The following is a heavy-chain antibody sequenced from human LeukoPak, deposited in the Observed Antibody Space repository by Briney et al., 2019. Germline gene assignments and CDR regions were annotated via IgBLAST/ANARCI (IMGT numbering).Heavy chain of an antibody. CDR2: ISYDGSNK. D-gene: IGHD3-10*01. CDR1: GFTFSSYA. J-gene: IGHJ4*02. Sequence: PGGPLRLSCAASGFTFSSYAMHWVRQAPGKGLEWVAVISYDGSNKYYADSVKGRFTISRDNSKNTLYLQMNSLRAEDTAVYYCARGSYYGSGSYFRAPDYWGQGTLVTVSS. V-gene: IGHV3-30-3*01. CDR3: ARGSYYGSGSYFRAPDY.